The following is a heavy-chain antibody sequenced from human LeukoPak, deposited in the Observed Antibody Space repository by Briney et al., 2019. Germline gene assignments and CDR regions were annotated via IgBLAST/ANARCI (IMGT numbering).Heavy chain of an antibody. CDR3: AKERSFGPRDFDY. V-gene: IGHV3-30*18. CDR2: ISYDGSVI. D-gene: IGHD3-10*01. CDR1: GFTLSSFG. J-gene: IGHJ4*02. Sequence: GGSLRLSCAASGFTLSSFGMHWVRQAPGKGLEWTTVISYDGSVIYNADSVKGRFTISRDNSKNTLYLQMDSLRADDTAVYYCAKERSFGPRDFDYWGQGTLVTVSS.